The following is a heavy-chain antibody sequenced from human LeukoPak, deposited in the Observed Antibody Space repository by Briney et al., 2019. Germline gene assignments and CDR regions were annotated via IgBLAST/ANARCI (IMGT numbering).Heavy chain of an antibody. CDR3: ARDGYGRITMVRGVAIDY. D-gene: IGHD3-10*01. CDR1: GFTFSSYA. V-gene: IGHV3-30*04. J-gene: IGHJ4*02. Sequence: GGSLRLSCAASGFTFSSYAMHWVRQAPGKGLEWVAVTSYDGSNKYYADSVKGRFTISRDNSKNTLYLQMNSLRAEDTAVYYCARDGYGRITMVRGVAIDYWGQGTLVTVSS. CDR2: TSYDGSNK.